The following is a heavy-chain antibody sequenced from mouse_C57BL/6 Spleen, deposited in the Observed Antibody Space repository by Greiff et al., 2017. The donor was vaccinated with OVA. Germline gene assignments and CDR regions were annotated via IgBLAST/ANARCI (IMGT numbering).Heavy chain of an antibody. D-gene: IGHD3-2*02. V-gene: IGHV14-1*01. CDR3: TREDSSGYLCAY. Sequence: VQLQQSGAELVRPGASVKLSCTASGFNIKDYYMHWVKQRPEQGLEWIGRIDPEDGDTEYAPKFQGKATLTADTSSNTAYLQLSSLTSEDTAVYCCTREDSSGYLCAYWGQGTLVTVSA. CDR1: GFNIKDYY. J-gene: IGHJ3*01. CDR2: IDPEDGDT.